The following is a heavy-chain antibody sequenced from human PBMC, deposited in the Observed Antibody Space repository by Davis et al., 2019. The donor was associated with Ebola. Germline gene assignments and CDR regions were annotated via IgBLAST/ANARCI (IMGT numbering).Heavy chain of an antibody. CDR1: GDSISSGKYY. CDR2: IYYSGSV. V-gene: IGHV4-31*03. CDR3: ARGMGYGGNYVGS. D-gene: IGHD4-23*01. Sequence: PSETLSLTCTVSGDSISSGKYYWSWIRQHPGKGLEWIGYIYYSGSVYYNPSLKSRALIPVDTSKNQFSLKLNSVTAADTAVYYCARGMGYGGNYVGSWGQGILVTVSS. J-gene: IGHJ4*02.